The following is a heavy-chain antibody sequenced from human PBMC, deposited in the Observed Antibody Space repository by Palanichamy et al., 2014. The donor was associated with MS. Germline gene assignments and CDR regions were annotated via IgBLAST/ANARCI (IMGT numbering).Heavy chain of an antibody. CDR3: ARAPRYCSGGSCYSLQSDAFDI. Sequence: TTSYADSVKGRFTISRDNAKNTLYLQMNSLRAEDTAVYYCARAPRYCSGGSCYSLQSDAFDIWGQGTMVTVSS. CDR2: TT. V-gene: IGHV3-74*01. J-gene: IGHJ3*02. D-gene: IGHD2-15*01.